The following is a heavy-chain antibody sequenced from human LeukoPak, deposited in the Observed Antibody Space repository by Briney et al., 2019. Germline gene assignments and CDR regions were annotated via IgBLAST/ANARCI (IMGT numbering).Heavy chain of an antibody. CDR2: IRSNTYGGTT. D-gene: IGHD2-15*01. CDR1: GFTFGDYA. J-gene: IGHJ4*02. V-gene: IGHV3-49*03. CDR3: TRDFLGGSPAGSNY. Sequence: GGSLRLSCIASGFTFGDYAMSWFRQAPGKGLEWVGFIRSNTYGGTTEYAASVRGRFTISRDDSKSIAYVQMNSLKTEDTAVYYCTRDFLGGSPAGSNYWGQGTLVTVSS.